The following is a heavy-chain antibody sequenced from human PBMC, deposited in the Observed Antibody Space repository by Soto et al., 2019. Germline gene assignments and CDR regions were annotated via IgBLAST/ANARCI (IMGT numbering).Heavy chain of an antibody. CDR3: ARGGGIVVVTAPYDR. D-gene: IGHD2-21*02. J-gene: IGHJ5*02. Sequence: VKVSCKASGYTFTSYYMNWVRQAPGQGLEWLGIINPSGGYTTYAQRFLGRVTMTSDTSTSTVHMELGSLTSEDTAVYYCARGGGIVVVTAPYDRWGQGTLVTVSS. V-gene: IGHV1-46*03. CDR1: GYTFTSYY. CDR2: INPSGGYT.